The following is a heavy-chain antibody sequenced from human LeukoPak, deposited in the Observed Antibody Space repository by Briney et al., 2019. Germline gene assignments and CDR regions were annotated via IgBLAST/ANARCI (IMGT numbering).Heavy chain of an antibody. CDR2: TSYGGHT. V-gene: IGHV4-39*01. Sequence: SETLSLTCTVAAASITINYYYWGWIRQPPGKGLKWIGSTSYGGHTYYNPSLKSRVTISVDKSNNQFSLQADTLTAADTAVYYCARQIALAGEWAFDIWGQGTMVTVSS. J-gene: IGHJ3*02. CDR1: AASITINYYY. CDR3: ARQIALAGEWAFDI. D-gene: IGHD6-19*01.